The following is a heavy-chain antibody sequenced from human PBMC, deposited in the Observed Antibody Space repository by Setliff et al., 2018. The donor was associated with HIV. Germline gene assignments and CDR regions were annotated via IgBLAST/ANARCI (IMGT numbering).Heavy chain of an antibody. CDR3: ARVESGILGY. Sequence: SETLSLTCTVSGGSINRSPYYWGWIRQPPGKGLEWIASIFYSGSTYHNPSLKSRVTISVDTANNQFSLKVNSMTAADSAIYYCARVESGILGYWGRGTLDTVSS. CDR1: GGSINRSPYY. J-gene: IGHJ4*02. CDR2: IFYSGST. D-gene: IGHD1-26*01. V-gene: IGHV4-39*07.